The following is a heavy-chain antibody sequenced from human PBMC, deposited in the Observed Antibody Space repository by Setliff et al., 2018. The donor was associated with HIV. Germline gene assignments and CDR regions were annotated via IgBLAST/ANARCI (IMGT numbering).Heavy chain of an antibody. Sequence: RASVKVSCKASGYTFTNSFIHWVRQAPGQGLEWMGIINPSDGATTYAQRFEGGVTMTSDTSTNTVYMELSSLRSEDTAVYICAGECHIAAADARLANYFDYWGQGTLVTVSS. V-gene: IGHV1-46*01. J-gene: IGHJ4*02. CDR3: AGECHIAAADARLANYFDY. CDR1: GYTFTNSF. CDR2: INPSDGAT. D-gene: IGHD6-13*01.